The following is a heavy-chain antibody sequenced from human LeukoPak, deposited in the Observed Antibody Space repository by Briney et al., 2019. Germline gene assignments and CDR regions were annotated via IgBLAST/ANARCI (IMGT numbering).Heavy chain of an antibody. V-gene: IGHV6-1*01. D-gene: IGHD1-26*01. Sequence: PSQTLSLTCAISGDSVSSNSAAWNWIRQFPSRGLEWLGRTYYRSKWYNDYAVSVKSRLTIKPDTSKNHFSLQLNSVTPEDTAVYYCARSSGSDYDYWGQGTLVTVSS. J-gene: IGHJ4*02. CDR1: GDSVSSNSAA. CDR3: ARSSGSDYDY. CDR2: TYYRSKWYN.